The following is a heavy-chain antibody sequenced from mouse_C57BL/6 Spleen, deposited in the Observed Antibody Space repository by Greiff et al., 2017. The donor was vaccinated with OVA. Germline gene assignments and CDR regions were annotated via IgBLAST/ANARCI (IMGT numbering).Heavy chain of an antibody. CDR1: GYSITSGYD. Sequence: EVQLQESGPGMVKPSPSLSLTCTVTGYSITSGYDWHWIRHFPGNKLECMGYIRYSGSTNYTPSLKSRISITHDTSENHVFMKLNSVTTEDSATYYCARTEKGPYYCDYWGQGTTLTVSS. CDR3: ARTEKGPYYCDY. J-gene: IGHJ2*01. CDR2: IRYSGST. V-gene: IGHV3-1*01.